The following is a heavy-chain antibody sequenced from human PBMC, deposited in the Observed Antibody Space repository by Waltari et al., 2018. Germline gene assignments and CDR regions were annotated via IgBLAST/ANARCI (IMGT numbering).Heavy chain of an antibody. CDR3: ARGSGYPPNWFDP. J-gene: IGHJ5*02. CDR1: GGPISSGSYY. V-gene: IGHV4-61*09. D-gene: IGHD3-22*01. Sequence: QVQLQESGPGLVKPSQTLSLTCTVSGGPISSGSYYWSWIRQPAGKGLEWIGYIYTSGSTNYNPSLKSRVTISVDTSKNQFSLKLSSVTAADTAVYYCARGSGYPPNWFDPWGQGTLVTVSS. CDR2: IYTSGST.